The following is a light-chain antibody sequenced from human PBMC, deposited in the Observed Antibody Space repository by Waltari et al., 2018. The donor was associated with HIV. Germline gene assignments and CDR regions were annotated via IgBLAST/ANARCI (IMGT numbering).Light chain of an antibody. V-gene: IGLV2-8*01. J-gene: IGLJ2*01. CDR1: SSDVGGYKY. CDR3: SSYAGSNNLLV. CDR2: EVN. Sequence: QSALTQPPSASGSPGQSVTISCTGTSSDVGGYKYVSWYQQHRGEAPKLMIYEVNKRPSGVPGRFSGSKSGNTASLTVSGLQAEDEADYYCSSYAGSNNLLVFGGGTKLTVL.